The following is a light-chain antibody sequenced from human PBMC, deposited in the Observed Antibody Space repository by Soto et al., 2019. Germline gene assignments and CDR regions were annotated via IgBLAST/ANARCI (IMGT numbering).Light chain of an antibody. CDR2: GAS. CDR3: QQYGTSPPLYT. Sequence: EIIMTQSPATLSVSPGEGATLSCRTSHSISTNLAWYQHKRGQSPRLLVYGASTRATGVPARFSGSGSGAEFTLSISRLEPEDFALYYCQQYGTSPPLYTFCQGTRLEIK. CDR1: HSISTN. V-gene: IGKV3-15*01. J-gene: IGKJ2*01.